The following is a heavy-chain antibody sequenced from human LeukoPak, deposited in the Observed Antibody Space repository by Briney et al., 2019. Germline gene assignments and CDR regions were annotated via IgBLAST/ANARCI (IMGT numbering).Heavy chain of an antibody. D-gene: IGHD2-15*01. J-gene: IGHJ4*02. CDR2: ISGSGGST. CDR3: AKKGSGGSSYYFDY. CDR1: GFTFSSYA. V-gene: IGHV3-23*01. Sequence: GGSLRLSCAASGFTFSSYAMSWVRQAPGKGLEWVSAISGSGGSTYYADSVKGRFTISRGNSKNTLYLQMNSLRAEDTAVYYCAKKGSGGSSYYFDYWGQGTLVTVSS.